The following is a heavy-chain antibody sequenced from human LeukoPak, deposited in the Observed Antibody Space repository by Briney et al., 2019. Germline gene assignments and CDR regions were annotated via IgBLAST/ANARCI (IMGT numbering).Heavy chain of an antibody. CDR3: SLARSEYHYGMDV. CDR1: GDSVSIISVA. J-gene: IGHJ6*02. Sequence: SQTLSLTFAISGDSVSIISVAWNWIRQSPSRGLEWLGRTYYRSKWYYEYAVSVKSRINIRPNTSKNQFSLQLTSVTPEDTAVYYCSLARSEYHYGMDVWGQGTTVTVSS. CDR2: TYYRSKWYY. V-gene: IGHV6-1*01.